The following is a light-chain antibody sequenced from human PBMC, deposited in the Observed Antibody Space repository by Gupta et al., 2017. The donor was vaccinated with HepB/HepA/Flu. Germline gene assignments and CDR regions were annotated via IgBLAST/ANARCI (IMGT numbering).Light chain of an antibody. J-gene: IGLJ1*01. CDR2: AYS. CDR1: SSNIGAGNH. V-gene: IGLV1-40*01. Sequence: QSFLTQPPSVSGATGQRVTISCTGSSSNIGAGNHVHWYQQFPGTAPKILIYAYSNRPSGVPDRFSGSKSGTSASLAITGLQAEDEAEYYCQSFDNSLRGSVFGTGTKVTVL. CDR3: QSFDNSLRGSV.